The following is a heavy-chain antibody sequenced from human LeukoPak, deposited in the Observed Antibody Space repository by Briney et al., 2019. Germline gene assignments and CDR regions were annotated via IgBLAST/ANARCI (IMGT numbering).Heavy chain of an antibody. CDR2: ISAYNGNT. Sequence: ASVKVSCKASGYTFTSDVVSCVRQSPGQGLGSMGGISAYNGNTNYAQKLQARVTMTSDTSTSTAYPELRSLRSDDTAVYYCARDGWSFYGSSWPGSLDPWGQGTLVTVSS. CDR3: ARDGWSFYGSSWPGSLDP. J-gene: IGHJ5*02. D-gene: IGHD6-13*01. V-gene: IGHV1-18*01. CDR1: GYTFTSDV.